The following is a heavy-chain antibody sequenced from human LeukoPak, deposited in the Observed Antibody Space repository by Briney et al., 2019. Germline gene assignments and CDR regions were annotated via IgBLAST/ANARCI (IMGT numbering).Heavy chain of an antibody. J-gene: IGHJ4*02. CDR3: ATHNPTTVPIGPHDY. CDR1: VGTLSSSA. D-gene: IGHD4-17*01. Sequence: GASVKASCKASVGTLSSSAICWVRQAPGQGLEWVGRIIPILGIANYAQKFQGRVTITADKSTSTAYMELSSLRSEDTAVYYCATHNPTTVPIGPHDYWGQGTLVTVSS. V-gene: IGHV1-69*04. CDR2: IIPILGIA.